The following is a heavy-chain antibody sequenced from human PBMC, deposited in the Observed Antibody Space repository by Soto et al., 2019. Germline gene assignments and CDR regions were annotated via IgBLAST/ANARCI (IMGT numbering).Heavy chain of an antibody. Sequence: ESGGGLVKPGRSLRLSCTASGFTFGDYAMSWFRQAPGKGLEWVGFIRSKAYGGTTEYAASVKGRFTISRDDSKSIAYLQMNSLKTEDTAVYYCTRGRDIQPPYYFDYWGQGTLVTVSS. CDR3: TRGRDIQPPYYFDY. CDR2: IRSKAYGGTT. V-gene: IGHV3-49*05. J-gene: IGHJ4*02. CDR1: GFTFGDYA. D-gene: IGHD3-9*01.